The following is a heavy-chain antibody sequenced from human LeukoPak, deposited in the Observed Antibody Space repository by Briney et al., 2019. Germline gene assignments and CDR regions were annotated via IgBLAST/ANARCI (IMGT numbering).Heavy chain of an antibody. CDR2: IYYSGST. V-gene: IGHV4-30-4*08. CDR3: ARSYDISPIDY. Sequence: SETLSLTCTVSGGSISSGDYYWSWIRQPPGKGVEWIGYIYYSGSTYYNPSLKSRVTISVDTSKNQFSLKLSSVTAADTAVYYCARSYDISPIDYWGQGTLVTVSS. D-gene: IGHD3-9*01. CDR1: GGSISSGDYY. J-gene: IGHJ4*02.